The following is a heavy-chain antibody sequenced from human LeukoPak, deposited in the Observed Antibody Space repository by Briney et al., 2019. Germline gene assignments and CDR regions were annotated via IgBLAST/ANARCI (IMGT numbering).Heavy chain of an antibody. CDR1: GGSISSSSYY. CDR3: ARVRDGYNFWVPDFDY. D-gene: IGHD5-24*01. CDR2: IYYSGST. Sequence: SETLSLTCTVSGGSISSSSYYWGWIRQPPGKGLELIGSIYYSGSTYYNPSLKSRVTISVDTSKNQFSLKLSSVTAADTAVYYCARVRDGYNFWVPDFDYWGQGTLVTVSS. J-gene: IGHJ4*02. V-gene: IGHV4-39*07.